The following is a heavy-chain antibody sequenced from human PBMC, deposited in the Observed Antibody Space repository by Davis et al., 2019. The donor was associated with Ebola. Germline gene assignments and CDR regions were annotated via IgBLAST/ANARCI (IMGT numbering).Heavy chain of an antibody. CDR3: ARDRDSSGYYYELFDYYYGMDV. D-gene: IGHD3-22*01. Sequence: SVKVSCKASGGTFSSYAISWVRQAPGQGLEWMGGIIPIFGTANYAQKFQGRVTITADESTSTAYMELSSLRSEDTAVYYCARDRDSSGYYYELFDYYYGMDVWGKGATVTVSS. V-gene: IGHV1-69*13. CDR2: IIPIFGTA. J-gene: IGHJ6*04. CDR1: GGTFSSYA.